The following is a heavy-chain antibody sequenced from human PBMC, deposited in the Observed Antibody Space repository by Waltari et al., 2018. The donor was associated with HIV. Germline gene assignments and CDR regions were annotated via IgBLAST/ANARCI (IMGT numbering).Heavy chain of an antibody. CDR3: ARDWELGYCSGGSCYFSSGFDP. V-gene: IGHV4-38-2*02. D-gene: IGHD2-15*01. J-gene: IGHJ5*02. Sequence: QVQLQESGPGLVKPSETLSLTCAVSGYSIRRGYYWGWIRKRPGQGLVWIGSIYHSGSTYYNPSLKSRVTISVDTSKNQFSLKLSSVTAADTAVYYCARDWELGYCSGGSCYFSSGFDPWGQGTLVTVSS. CDR2: IYHSGST. CDR1: GYSIRRGYY.